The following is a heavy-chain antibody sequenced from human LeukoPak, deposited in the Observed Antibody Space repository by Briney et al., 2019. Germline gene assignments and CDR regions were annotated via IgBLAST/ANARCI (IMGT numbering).Heavy chain of an antibody. CDR2: INYSGST. D-gene: IGHD3-22*01. CDR1: GGSISNYY. Sequence: SETLSLTCTVSGGSISNYYWSWIRQPPGKGLEWIGDINYSGSTNYNPSLKSRVTISVDTSKNQFSLKLSSVTAADTAVYYCARANVYYYDSSGYGPGAFDIWGQGTMVTVSS. V-gene: IGHV4-59*12. CDR3: ARANVYYYDSSGYGPGAFDI. J-gene: IGHJ3*02.